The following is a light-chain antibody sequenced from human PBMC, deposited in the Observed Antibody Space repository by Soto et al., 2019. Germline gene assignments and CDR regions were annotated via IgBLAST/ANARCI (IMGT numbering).Light chain of an antibody. Sequence: QSVLTQPASVSGSPGQSITISCTGTGSDVGGHNYVSWYQQYPGKAPKLMIYEVTRRPSGISDRFSASKSGNTASLTISGLQAEDEADYYCSSYTTSNNYWVFGGGTKLTVL. V-gene: IGLV2-14*03. CDR3: SSYTTSNNYWV. J-gene: IGLJ3*02. CDR1: GSDVGGHNY. CDR2: EVT.